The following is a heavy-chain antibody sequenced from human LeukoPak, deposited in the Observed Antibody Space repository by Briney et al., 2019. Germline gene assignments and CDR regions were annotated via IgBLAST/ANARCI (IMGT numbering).Heavy chain of an antibody. Sequence: ASVKVSCKASGYTFTTYGISWARQAPGQGLEWMGWVSAYNGNTNYAQKLQDRVTMTTDTSANTAYMELGSLRSDDTAVYYCARGLLTARARDAFDIWGQGTMVSVSS. V-gene: IGHV1-18*01. CDR3: ARGLLTARARDAFDI. D-gene: IGHD7-27*01. CDR2: VSAYNGNT. CDR1: GYTFTTYG. J-gene: IGHJ3*02.